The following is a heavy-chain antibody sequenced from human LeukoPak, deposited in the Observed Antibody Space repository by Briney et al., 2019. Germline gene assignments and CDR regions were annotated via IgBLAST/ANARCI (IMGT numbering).Heavy chain of an antibody. Sequence: PGRSLRLSCAASGFTFKSFGMHWVRQAPGKGLEWVAIIAYDGNYKHYADSVKGRFTLSRDNSKSMVSLQMNSLRPDDTAVYYCAKGLGSGLPLDGFDVWGQGTLVTVSS. D-gene: IGHD3-16*01. CDR3: AKGLGSGLPLDGFDV. J-gene: IGHJ3*01. V-gene: IGHV3-30*18. CDR1: GFTFKSFG. CDR2: IAYDGNYK.